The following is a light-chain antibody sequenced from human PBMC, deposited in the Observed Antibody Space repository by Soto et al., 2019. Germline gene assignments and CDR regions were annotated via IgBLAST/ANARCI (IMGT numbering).Light chain of an antibody. CDR2: VVS. J-gene: IGLJ3*02. V-gene: IGLV2-11*01. CDR1: SSDVGAYNY. Sequence: QSALTQPRSVSGSPGPSVTLSRTGTSSDVGAYNYVSWYQHHPGKAPKDMIYVVSERPSGVPDRFSGSKSDNKASLTISGLQAEDEAEDYCCSYAGSYSWVFGGGTKLTVL. CDR3: CSYAGSYSWV.